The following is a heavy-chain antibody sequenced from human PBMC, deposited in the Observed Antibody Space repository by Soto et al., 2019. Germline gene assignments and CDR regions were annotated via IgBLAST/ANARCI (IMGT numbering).Heavy chain of an antibody. V-gene: IGHV1-3*01. J-gene: IGHJ5*02. Sequence: SVKVSCKASGYAFTSYAMHWVRQAPVQRLEWMGWINAGNGNTKYSQKFQGRVTITRDTSASTAYMELSSLRSEDTAVYYCARDQKWYYDFWSGYVSWFDPWGQGTLVIVPS. CDR2: INAGNGNT. CDR3: ARDQKWYYDFWSGYVSWFDP. D-gene: IGHD3-3*01. CDR1: GYAFTSYA.